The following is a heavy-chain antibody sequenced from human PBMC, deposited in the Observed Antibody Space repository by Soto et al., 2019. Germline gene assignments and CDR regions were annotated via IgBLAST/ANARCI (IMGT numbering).Heavy chain of an antibody. J-gene: IGHJ4*02. CDR3: ASLVRGVISYYFDY. V-gene: IGHV4-4*02. CDR1: GGSISSSNW. CDR2: IYHSGST. Sequence: SETLSLTCAVSGGSISSSNWWSWVRQPPGKGLEWIGEIYHSGSTNYNPSLKSRVTISVDKSKNQFSLKLSSVTAADTAVYYCASLVRGVISYYFDYWGQGTLVTAPQ. D-gene: IGHD3-10*01.